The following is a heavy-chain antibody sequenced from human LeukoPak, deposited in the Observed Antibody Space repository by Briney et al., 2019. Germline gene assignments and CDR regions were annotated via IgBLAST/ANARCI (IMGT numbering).Heavy chain of an antibody. CDR3: ARDGDTTSKVDY. D-gene: IGHD4-11*01. CDR2: ITSSDSGG. Sequence: PGGSLSLSCAASGFTFSNHYMSWIRQAPGKGLEWVSYITSSDSGGFYADSVKGRFTISRDNAKNSLYLQMNSLRVEDTAVYYCARDGDTTSKVDYLGQGTLVTVSS. J-gene: IGHJ4*02. V-gene: IGHV3-11*01. CDR1: GFTFSNHY.